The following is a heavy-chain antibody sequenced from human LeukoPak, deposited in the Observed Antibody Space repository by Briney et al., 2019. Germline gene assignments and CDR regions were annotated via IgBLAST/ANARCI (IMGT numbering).Heavy chain of an antibody. D-gene: IGHD1-26*01. CDR2: IIAKFGTA. V-gene: IGHV1-69*05. Sequence: ASVKASCKASGGTFDKYVISWVRQAPGQGLEWMGMIIAKFGTAKYKQKFQGRVTITTDESTSTVYMEMRSLRSEDTAIYYCAREWDKGFDHWGQGALVTVSS. CDR3: AREWDKGFDH. CDR1: GGTFDKYV. J-gene: IGHJ4*02.